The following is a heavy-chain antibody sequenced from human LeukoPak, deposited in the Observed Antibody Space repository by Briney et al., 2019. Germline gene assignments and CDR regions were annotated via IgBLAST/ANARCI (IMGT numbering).Heavy chain of an antibody. CDR1: GGSISSYY. Sequence: SETLSLTCTVSGGSISSYYWSWIRQPPGKGLEWIGSIYYSGSTYYNPSLKSRVTISVDTSKNQFSLKLSSVTAADTAVYYCASGSWVVPAATPWFDPWGQGTLVTVSS. D-gene: IGHD2-2*01. CDR3: ASGSWVVPAATPWFDP. J-gene: IGHJ5*02. CDR2: IYYSGST. V-gene: IGHV4-59*05.